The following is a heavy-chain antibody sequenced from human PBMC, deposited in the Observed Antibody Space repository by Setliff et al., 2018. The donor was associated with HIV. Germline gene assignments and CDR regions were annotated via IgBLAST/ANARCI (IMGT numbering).Heavy chain of an antibody. J-gene: IGHJ6*02. CDR1: AWSLSGYF. V-gene: IGHV4-34*01. Sequence: ASETLSLTCGVDAWSLSGYFWVWVRQSPKRGLEWIGEINYAGVANYSPSLKSRVTMSIDTSKSQFSLKVSSVTAADTAVYFCARGGAVTVLGIPSYAYFYGLDVWGQGTTVTVSS. CDR3: ARGGAVTVLGIPSYAYFYGLDV. D-gene: IGHD2-21*02. CDR2: INYAGVA.